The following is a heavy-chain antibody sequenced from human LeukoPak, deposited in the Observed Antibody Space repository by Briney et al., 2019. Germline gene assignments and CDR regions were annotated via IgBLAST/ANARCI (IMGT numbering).Heavy chain of an antibody. Sequence: PGGSLRLSCAASGFTVSSNYMSWVRQAPGEGLEWVSVIYSGGSTYYADSVKGRFTISRDNSKNTLYLQMNSLRAEDTAVYYCARAPNLAVDYWGQGTLVTVSS. CDR3: ARAPNLAVDY. CDR1: GFTVSSNY. J-gene: IGHJ4*02. CDR2: IYSGGST. D-gene: IGHD1-1*01. V-gene: IGHV3-53*01.